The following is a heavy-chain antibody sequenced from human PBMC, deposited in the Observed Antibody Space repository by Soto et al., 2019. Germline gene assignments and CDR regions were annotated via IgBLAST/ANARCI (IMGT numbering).Heavy chain of an antibody. CDR3: ANLRAGSSSWYDY. Sequence: GGSLRLSCAASGFTFSSYSMNWVRQAPGKGLEWVSAISGSGGSTYYADSVKGRVTSSRDNSKNTLYLQINSLRAEDTAVYYCANLRAGSSSWYDYWGQGTLVTVSS. J-gene: IGHJ4*02. CDR2: ISGSGGST. D-gene: IGHD6-13*01. CDR1: GFTFSSYS. V-gene: IGHV3-23*01.